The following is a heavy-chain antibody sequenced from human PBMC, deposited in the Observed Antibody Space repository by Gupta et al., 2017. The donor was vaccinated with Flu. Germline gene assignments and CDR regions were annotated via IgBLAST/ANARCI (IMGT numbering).Heavy chain of an antibody. CDR1: GFTFSSYS. V-gene: IGHV3-21*01. D-gene: IGHD6-19*01. CDR3: ARGGVKAVAGRTPVDY. J-gene: IGHJ4*02. CDR2: ISSSSSYI. Sequence: EVQLVESGGGLVKPGGSLRLSCAASGFTFSSYSMNWVRQAPGKGLEWVSSISSSSSYIYYADSVKGRFTISRDNAKNSLYLQMNSLRAEDTAVYYCARGGVKAVAGRTPVDYWGQGTLVTVSS.